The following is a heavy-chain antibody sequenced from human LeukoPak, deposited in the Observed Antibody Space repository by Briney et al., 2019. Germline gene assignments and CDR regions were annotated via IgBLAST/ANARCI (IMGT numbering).Heavy chain of an antibody. CDR2: ISAYNGNT. Sequence: ASVKVSCKASGYTFTSYGISWVRQAPGQGLEWMGWISAYNGNTNYAQKLQGRVTMTTDTSTSTAYMELRSLRSDDTAVYYCARDKVASGSYPGGPHDAFDIWGQGTMVTVSS. CDR1: GYTFTSYG. D-gene: IGHD1-26*01. V-gene: IGHV1-18*01. CDR3: ARDKVASGSYPGGPHDAFDI. J-gene: IGHJ3*02.